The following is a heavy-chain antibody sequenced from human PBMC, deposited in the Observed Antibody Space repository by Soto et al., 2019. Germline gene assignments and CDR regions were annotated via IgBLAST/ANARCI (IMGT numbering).Heavy chain of an antibody. J-gene: IGHJ6*02. CDR1: GGSIINYY. CDR3: ARVPDV. Sequence: TSETLSLTCSVSGGSIINYYWSWIRQPPGKGLEWIGYLHYSGSTNYNPSLKSRVTISVDTSENQLSLKLDSVTAADTAVYYCARVPDVWGQGTTVTVSS. CDR2: LHYSGST. D-gene: IGHD2-2*01. V-gene: IGHV4-59*08.